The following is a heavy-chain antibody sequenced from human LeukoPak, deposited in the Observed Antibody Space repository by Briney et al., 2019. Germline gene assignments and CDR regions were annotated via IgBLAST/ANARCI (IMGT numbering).Heavy chain of an antibody. CDR1: GFTFSSYA. D-gene: IGHD3-22*01. V-gene: IGHV3-30-3*01. CDR3: ASGSYEGLLYYYYGMDV. J-gene: IGHJ6*02. CDR2: ISYDGSNK. Sequence: GGSLRLSCAASGFTFSSYAMHWVRQAPGKGLEWVAVISYDGSNKYYADSVKGRFTISRDNSKNTLYLQMNSLRAEDTAVYYCASGSYEGLLYYYYGMDVWGQGTTVTVSS.